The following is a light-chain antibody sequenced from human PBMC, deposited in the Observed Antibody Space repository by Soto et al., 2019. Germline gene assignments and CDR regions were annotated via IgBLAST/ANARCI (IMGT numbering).Light chain of an antibody. Sequence: QAVVTQSPSASASLGASVKLTCTLSNGHSSYAIAWHQQQPEMGPRYLMKVSSDGSHSKGDGIPDRFSGSSSGAERYLTISSLQSEDEADYYCQTWGTGIRVFGGGTKVTVL. V-gene: IGLV4-69*01. CDR1: NGHSSYA. J-gene: IGLJ3*02. CDR2: VSSDGSH. CDR3: QTWGTGIRV.